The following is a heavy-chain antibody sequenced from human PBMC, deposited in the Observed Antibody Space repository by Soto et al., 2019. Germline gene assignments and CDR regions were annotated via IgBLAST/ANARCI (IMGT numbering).Heavy chain of an antibody. V-gene: IGHV1-8*01. J-gene: IGHJ4*02. D-gene: IGHD1-26*01. CDR1: GYSFTSLD. CDR3: ARGVSAGVDY. CDR2: MQPSTGRT. Sequence: GDSVKVSCKASGYSFTSLDINWVRQTAGQGLEWMGWMQPSTGRTGYAQKFQGRVTMTRDTSINTAYMELTTLTSDDTAFYYCARGVSAGVDYWGQGTLVTVSS.